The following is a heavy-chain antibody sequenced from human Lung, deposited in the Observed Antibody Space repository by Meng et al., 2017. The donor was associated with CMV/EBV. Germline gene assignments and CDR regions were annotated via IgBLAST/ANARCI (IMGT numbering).Heavy chain of an antibody. CDR2: IVVGSGNT. J-gene: IGHJ6*02. Sequence: SVXVSXXASGFTFTSSAVQWVRQARGQRLEWIGWIVVGSGNTNYAQKFQERVTITRDMSTSTAYMELNSLRSEDTAVYYCAAEALKEQWLVYYYGMDVWGQGTXVTVSS. CDR3: AAEALKEQWLVYYYGMDV. D-gene: IGHD6-19*01. CDR1: GFTFTSSA. V-gene: IGHV1-58*01.